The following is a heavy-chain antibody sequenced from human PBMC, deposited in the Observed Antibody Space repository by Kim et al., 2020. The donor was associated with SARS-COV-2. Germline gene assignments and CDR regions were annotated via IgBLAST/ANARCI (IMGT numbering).Heavy chain of an antibody. Sequence: GGSLRLSCAASGFTFSSYSMNWVRQAPGKGLEWVSSISSSSSYIYYADSVKGRFTISRDNAKNSLYLQMNSLRAEDTAVYYCARDSFWGRGYSYGSDYWGQGTLVTVSS. CDR2: ISSSSSYI. D-gene: IGHD5-18*01. CDR1: GFTFSSYS. V-gene: IGHV3-21*01. CDR3: ARDSFWGRGYSYGSDY. J-gene: IGHJ4*02.